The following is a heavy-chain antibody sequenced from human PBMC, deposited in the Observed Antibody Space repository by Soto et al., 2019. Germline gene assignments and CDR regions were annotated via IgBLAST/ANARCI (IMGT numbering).Heavy chain of an antibody. CDR2: ISSSSSYI. Sequence: PGGSLRLSCAAFGFTFSSYSMNWVRQAPGKGLEWVSSISSSSSYIYYADSVKGRFTISRDNAKNSLYLQMNSLRAEDTAVYYCARVGGGYQLLHAFDIWGQGTMVTVSS. CDR3: ARVGGGYQLLHAFDI. J-gene: IGHJ3*02. CDR1: GFTFSSYS. D-gene: IGHD2-2*01. V-gene: IGHV3-21*01.